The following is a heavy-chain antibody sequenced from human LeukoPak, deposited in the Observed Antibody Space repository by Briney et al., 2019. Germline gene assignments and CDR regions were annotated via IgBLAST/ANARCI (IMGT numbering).Heavy chain of an antibody. D-gene: IGHD6-13*01. CDR3: ARRSSSWTPNWFDP. J-gene: IGHJ5*02. V-gene: IGHV1-2*02. Sequence: ASVKVSCKASGYTFTSYGISWVRQAPGQGLEWMGWINPNSGVTNYAQKFQGRVTMTRDTSISTAYMELSRLRSDDTAVYYCARRSSSWTPNWFDPWGQGTLVTVSS. CDR2: INPNSGVT. CDR1: GYTFTSYG.